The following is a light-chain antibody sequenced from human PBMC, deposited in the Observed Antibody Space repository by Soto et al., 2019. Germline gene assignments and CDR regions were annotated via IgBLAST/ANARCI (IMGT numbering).Light chain of an antibody. Sequence: IRMKQSASTRPASVGDRVTITCRASQSISSWLAWYQQKPGKAPKLLIYDASSLESGVPSRFSGSGSGTEFTLTISSLQPDDFAAYYCQQYNSYSRTFGQGTKVDIK. CDR1: QSISSW. CDR2: DAS. V-gene: IGKV1-5*01. CDR3: QQYNSYSRT. J-gene: IGKJ1*01.